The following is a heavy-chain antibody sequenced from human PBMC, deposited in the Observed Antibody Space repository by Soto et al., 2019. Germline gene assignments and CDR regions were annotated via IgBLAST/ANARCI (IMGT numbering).Heavy chain of an antibody. J-gene: IGHJ4*02. CDR3: ARENCSGGSCSLDY. CDR2: IYYSGST. Sequence: SETLSLTCTVSGGSISSYYWSWIRQPPGKGLEWIGYIYYSGSTNYNPSLKSRVTISVDTSKNQFSLKLSSVTAADTAVYYCARENCSGGSCSLDYWGQGTLVTVSS. V-gene: IGHV4-59*01. D-gene: IGHD2-15*01. CDR1: GGSISSYY.